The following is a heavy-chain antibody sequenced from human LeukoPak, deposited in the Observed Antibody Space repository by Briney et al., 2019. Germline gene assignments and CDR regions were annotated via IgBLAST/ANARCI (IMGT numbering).Heavy chain of an antibody. D-gene: IGHD5/OR15-5a*01. V-gene: IGHV3-30*02. CDR1: GFTFSSYG. CDR2: IRYDGSNK. Sequence: GGSLRLSCAASGFTFSSYGMHWVRQAPGKGLEWVAFIRYDGSNKYYADSVKGRFTISRDNSKNTLYLQMNSLRAEDTAVYYCAKGGMMAVSRLDYWGQGTLVTVSS. CDR3: AKGGMMAVSRLDY. J-gene: IGHJ4*02.